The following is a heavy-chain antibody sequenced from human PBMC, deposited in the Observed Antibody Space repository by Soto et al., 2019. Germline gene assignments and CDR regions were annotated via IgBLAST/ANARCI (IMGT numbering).Heavy chain of an antibody. D-gene: IGHD6-19*01. Sequence: QVQLVQSGSEVKRPGSSVRVSCRTVGGTSIKYAFSWVRQAPGQGLEWMGGIIPVFGTTNYAQKFQGRVAMTADISTSTAFMELSSLRSDDTAAYYCAIGDSSGTTDNWFDPWGQGSLVTVS. J-gene: IGHJ5*02. CDR2: IIPVFGTT. V-gene: IGHV1-69*14. CDR3: AIGDSSGTTDNWFDP. CDR1: GGTSIKYA.